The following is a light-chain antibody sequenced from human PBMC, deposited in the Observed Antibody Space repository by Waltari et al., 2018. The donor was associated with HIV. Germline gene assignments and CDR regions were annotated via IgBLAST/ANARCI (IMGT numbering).Light chain of an antibody. V-gene: IGLV2-14*03. CDR2: AFS. Sequence: QSALTQPASVSGSPGQSITISCPGASRDIGGFDYVASYQQHPGTVPKLIIYAFSDRPAGVSNRFSGSKSGSTASLSIFGLQAEDEAVYYYSSYSRGSTLVLFGGGTKLTVL. J-gene: IGLJ2*01. CDR3: SSYSRGSTLVL. CDR1: SRDIGGFDY.